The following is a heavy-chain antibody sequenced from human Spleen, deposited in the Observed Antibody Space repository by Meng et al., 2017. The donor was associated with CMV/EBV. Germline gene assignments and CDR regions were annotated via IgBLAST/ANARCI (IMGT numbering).Heavy chain of an antibody. Sequence: GESLKISCAASGFTFSSYSMNWVRQAPGKGPEWVSSISSSSSYIYYADSVKGRFTISRDNAKNSLYLQMNSLRAEDTAVYYCARAKEPAAIFHFDYWGQGTLVTVSS. J-gene: IGHJ4*02. CDR1: GFTFSSYS. V-gene: IGHV3-21*01. D-gene: IGHD2-2*02. CDR3: ARAKEPAAIFHFDY. CDR2: ISSSSSYI.